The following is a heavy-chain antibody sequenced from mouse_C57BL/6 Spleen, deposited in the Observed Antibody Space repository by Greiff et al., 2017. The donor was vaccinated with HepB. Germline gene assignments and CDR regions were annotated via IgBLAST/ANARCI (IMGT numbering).Heavy chain of an antibody. Sequence: EVMLVESGGGLVKPGGSLKLSCAASGFTFSDYGMHWVRQAPEKGLEWVAYISSGSSTIYYADTVKGRFTISRDNAKNTLFLQMTSLRSEDKAMYYCARGSYSYYAMDYWGQGTSVTVSS. CDR3: ARGSYSYYAMDY. V-gene: IGHV5-17*01. D-gene: IGHD2-10*01. J-gene: IGHJ4*01. CDR1: GFTFSDYG. CDR2: ISSGSSTI.